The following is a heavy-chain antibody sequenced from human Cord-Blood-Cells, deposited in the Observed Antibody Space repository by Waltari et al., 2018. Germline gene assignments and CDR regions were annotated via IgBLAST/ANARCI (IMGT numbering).Heavy chain of an antibody. CDR3: ARDGHPYYDFWSGYPQIDY. V-gene: IGHV1-18*04. D-gene: IGHD3-3*01. CDR2: ISAYNGNT. Sequence: QVQLVQSGAEVKKPGASVKVSCKASGYTFTSSGISWLRQAPGQGLEWMGWISAYNGNTNYAQKLQGRVTMTTDTSTSTAYMELRSLRSDDTAVYYCARDGHPYYDFWSGYPQIDYWGQGTLVTVSS. J-gene: IGHJ4*02. CDR1: GYTFTSSG.